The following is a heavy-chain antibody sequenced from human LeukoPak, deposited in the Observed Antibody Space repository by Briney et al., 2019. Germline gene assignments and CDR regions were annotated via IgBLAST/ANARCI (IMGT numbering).Heavy chain of an antibody. D-gene: IGHD3-9*01. CDR2: TYISGSP. Sequence: SETLSLTCAVSGDSISSYYWTWIRQPPGKGLEWIGDTYISGSPDYNPSLKSRVTISVDTSKNQFSLKLSSVTAADTAVYYCARLAYDILTGYSYYYYYLDVWGKGTTVTASS. CDR1: GDSISSYY. V-gene: IGHV4-4*09. J-gene: IGHJ6*03. CDR3: ARLAYDILTGYSYYYYYLDV.